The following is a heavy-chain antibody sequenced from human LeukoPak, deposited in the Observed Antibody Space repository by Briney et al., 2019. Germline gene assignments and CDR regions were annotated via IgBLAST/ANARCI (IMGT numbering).Heavy chain of an antibody. J-gene: IGHJ4*02. Sequence: GESLKISCKGSGYSFTSYWIGWVRQMPGKGLEWMGIIYPGDSDTRYSPSFQGQVTMSADKSISTAYLQWSSLKASDTAMYYCARKHDHDGFPFDYWGQGTLVTVSS. V-gene: IGHV5-51*01. D-gene: IGHD5-24*01. CDR3: ARKHDHDGFPFDY. CDR1: GYSFTSYW. CDR2: IYPGDSDT.